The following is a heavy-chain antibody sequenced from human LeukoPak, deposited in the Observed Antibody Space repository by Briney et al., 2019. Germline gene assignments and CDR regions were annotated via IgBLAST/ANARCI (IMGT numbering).Heavy chain of an antibody. CDR3: ARDRATVTSSGLGY. CDR2: ISSSSSYI. Sequence: KPGGSLRLSCAASGFTFSSYSTNWVRQAPGKGLEWVSSISSSSSYIYYADSVKGRFTISRDNAKNSLYLQMNSLRAEDTAVYYCARDRATVTSSGLGYWGQGTLVTVSS. J-gene: IGHJ4*02. V-gene: IGHV3-21*01. CDR1: GFTFSSYS. D-gene: IGHD4-17*01.